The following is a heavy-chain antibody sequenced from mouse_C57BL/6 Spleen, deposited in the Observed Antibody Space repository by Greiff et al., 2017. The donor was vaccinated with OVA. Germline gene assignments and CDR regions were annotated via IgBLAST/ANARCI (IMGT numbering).Heavy chain of an antibody. J-gene: IGHJ3*01. CDR2: IHPNSGST. Sequence: QVQLKQPGAELVKPGASVKLSCKASGYTFTSYWMHWVKQRPGQGLEWIGMIHPNSGSTNYNEKFKSKATLTVDKSSSTAYMQLSSLTSEDSAVYYCARDYGSSYEDWGQGTLVTVSA. CDR3: ARDYGSSYED. D-gene: IGHD1-1*01. V-gene: IGHV1-64*01. CDR1: GYTFTSYW.